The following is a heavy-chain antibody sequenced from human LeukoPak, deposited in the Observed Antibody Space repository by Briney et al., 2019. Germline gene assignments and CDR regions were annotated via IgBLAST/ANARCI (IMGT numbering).Heavy chain of an antibody. CDR3: AKARDPYIAAFGPFDY. CDR1: RFIFSSYA. V-gene: IGHV3-30-3*02. J-gene: IGHJ4*02. D-gene: IGHD6-25*01. CDR2: ISYDGSNK. Sequence: GGSLRLSCAASRFIFSSYAMHWVRQAPGKGLEWVAVISYDGSNKYYADSVKGRFTISRDNSKNTLYLQMNSLRAEDTAVYYCAKARDPYIAAFGPFDYWGQGTLVTVSS.